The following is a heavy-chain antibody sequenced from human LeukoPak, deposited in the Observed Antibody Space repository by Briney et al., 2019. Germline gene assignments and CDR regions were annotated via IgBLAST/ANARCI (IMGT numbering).Heavy chain of an antibody. CDR2: IYYSGST. CDR3: ARSPSETVAGDY. Sequence: SETLSLTCTVSGGSISSYYWSWIRQPPGKGLEWIGYIYYSGSTNYNPSLKSRVTISVDTSKNQFSLKLSSVTAADTAVYYCARSPSETVAGDYWGQGTLVTVSS. J-gene: IGHJ4*02. D-gene: IGHD6-19*01. CDR1: GGSISSYY. V-gene: IGHV4-59*01.